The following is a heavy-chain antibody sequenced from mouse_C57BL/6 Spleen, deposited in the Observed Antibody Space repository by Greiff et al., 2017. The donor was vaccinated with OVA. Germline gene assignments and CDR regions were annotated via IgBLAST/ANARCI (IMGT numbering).Heavy chain of an antibody. D-gene: IGHD1-1*01. CDR2: IHPNSGST. Sequence: VQLQQPGAELVKPGASVKLSCKASGYTFTSYWMHWVKQRPGQGLEWIGMIHPNSGSTNYNEKFKSKATLTVDKSSSTAYMQLSSLTSEDAAVYYCARGEGGSSYYYWGQGTTLTVSS. CDR1: GYTFTSYW. CDR3: ARGEGGSSYYY. J-gene: IGHJ2*01. V-gene: IGHV1-64*01.